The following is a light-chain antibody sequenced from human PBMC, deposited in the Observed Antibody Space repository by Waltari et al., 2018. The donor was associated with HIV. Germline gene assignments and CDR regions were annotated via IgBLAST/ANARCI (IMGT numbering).Light chain of an antibody. V-gene: IGKV3D-20*01. J-gene: IGKJ1*01. CDR1: QSVTRNY. CDR2: DAA. Sequence: DIVLTQSPATLSLSPGERATLSCGAGQSVTRNYLAWYQQKRGLAPRLLIYDAASRATGIPDRFSGSGSGTDFTLTITRLEPEDFAVYYCQQYATSPTFGQGTKVEIK. CDR3: QQYATSPT.